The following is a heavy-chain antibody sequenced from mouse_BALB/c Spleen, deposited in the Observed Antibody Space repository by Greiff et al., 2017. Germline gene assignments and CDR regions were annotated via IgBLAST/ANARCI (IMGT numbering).Heavy chain of an antibody. V-gene: IGHV1-47*01. D-gene: IGHD1-1*02. J-gene: IGHJ4*01. CDR3: ARVSPVGYAMDY. CDR2: FHPYNDDT. CDR1: GYTFTTYP. Sequence: QVQLQQSGAELVKPGVSVKMSCKAFGYTFTTYPIEWMKQNHGKSLEWIGNFHPYNDDTKYNEKFKGKAKLTVEKSSSTVYLELSRLTSDDSAVYYCARVSPVGYAMDYWGQGTSVTVSS.